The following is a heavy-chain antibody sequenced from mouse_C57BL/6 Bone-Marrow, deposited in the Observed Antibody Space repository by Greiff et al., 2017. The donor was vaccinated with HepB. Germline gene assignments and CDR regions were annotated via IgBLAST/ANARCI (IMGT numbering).Heavy chain of an antibody. V-gene: IGHV5-17*01. D-gene: IGHD1-3*01. Sequence: EVQLVESGGGLVKPGASLKLSCEASGFTFSDYGMHWVRQAPEKGLEWVAYISSGGSNIYYEDTVKGRFTITRDNANNTLFLQMTSLRSEDTAMYYCARKKCGDYFDYWGQGTTLTVSS. CDR3: ARKKCGDYFDY. J-gene: IGHJ2*01. CDR2: ISSGGSNI. CDR1: GFTFSDYG.